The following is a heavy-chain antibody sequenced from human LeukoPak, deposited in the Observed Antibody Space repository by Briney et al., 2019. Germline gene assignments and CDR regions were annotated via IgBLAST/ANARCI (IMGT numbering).Heavy chain of an antibody. V-gene: IGHV3-74*01. Sequence: GGSLRLSCAACGFTFSSYWMHWVRQAPGKGLVWVARINSDGSSTSYADSVKGRFTISRDNAKNSLYLQMNSLRAEDTAVYYCARDPTYDILTGYTDYWGQGTLVTVSS. CDR2: INSDGSST. J-gene: IGHJ4*02. CDR3: ARDPTYDILTGYTDY. CDR1: GFTFSSYW. D-gene: IGHD3-9*01.